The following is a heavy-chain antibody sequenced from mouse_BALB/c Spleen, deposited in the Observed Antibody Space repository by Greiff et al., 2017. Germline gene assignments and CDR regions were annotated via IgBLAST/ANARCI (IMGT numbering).Heavy chain of an antibody. Sequence: EVHLVESGPGLVKPSQSLSLTCTVTGYSITSDYAWNWIRQFPGNKLEWMGYISYSGSTSYNPSLKSRISITRDTSKNQFFLQLNSVTTEDTATYYCARCPHYYGSSYNWYFDVWGAGTTVTVSS. J-gene: IGHJ1*01. CDR1: GYSITSDYA. CDR2: ISYSGST. V-gene: IGHV3-2*02. D-gene: IGHD1-1*01. CDR3: ARCPHYYGSSYNWYFDV.